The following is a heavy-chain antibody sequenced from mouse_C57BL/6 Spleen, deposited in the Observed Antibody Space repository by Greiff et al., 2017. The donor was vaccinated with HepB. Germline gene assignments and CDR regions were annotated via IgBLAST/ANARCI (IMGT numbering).Heavy chain of an antibody. D-gene: IGHD2-3*01. J-gene: IGHJ2*01. CDR3: ARVGEWLLGVDY. Sequence: VQLQQSGAELVRPGTSVKVSCKASGYAFTNYLIEWVKQRPGQGLEWIGVINTGSGGTNYNEKFKGKATLTADKSSSTAYMQLSSLTSEDSAVYFCARVGEWLLGVDYWGQGTTLTVSS. CDR2: INTGSGGT. CDR1: GYAFTNYL. V-gene: IGHV1-54*01.